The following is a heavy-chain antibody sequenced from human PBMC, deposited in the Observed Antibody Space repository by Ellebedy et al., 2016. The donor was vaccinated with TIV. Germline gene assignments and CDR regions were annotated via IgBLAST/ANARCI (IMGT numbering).Heavy chain of an antibody. J-gene: IGHJ6*02. CDR2: IYSSGTK. CDR3: ARVLLPSYGLDV. V-gene: IGHV4-31*03. CDR1: GDSISSGNYY. D-gene: IGHD3-3*01. Sequence: LRLSXTVSGDSISSGNYYWSWIRQHPGKGLEWIAYIYSSGTKYYNPSLKSRVSISIDKSRNEFSLNLRSVTAADTAVYFCARVLLPSYGLDVWGQGTSVTISS.